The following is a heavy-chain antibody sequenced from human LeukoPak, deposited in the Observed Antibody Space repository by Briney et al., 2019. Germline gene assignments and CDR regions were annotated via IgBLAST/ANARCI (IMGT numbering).Heavy chain of an antibody. CDR3: AKETYYYFWSGTSVGGAFDI. CDR1: GFTFSSYA. V-gene: IGHV3-23*01. J-gene: IGHJ3*02. Sequence: GGSLRLSCAASGFTFSSYAMSWVRQAPGKGLEWVSAISGSGGSTYYADSVKGRFTISRDNSKNTLYLQINSLRAEDTAVYYCAKETYYYFWSGTSVGGAFDIWGQGTMVTVSS. D-gene: IGHD3-3*01. CDR2: ISGSGGST.